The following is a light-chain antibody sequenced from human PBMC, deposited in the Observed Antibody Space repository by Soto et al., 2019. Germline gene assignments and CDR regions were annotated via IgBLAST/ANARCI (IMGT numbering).Light chain of an antibody. Sequence: QSVLTQPASVSGSPGQSITISCTGTSSDVGNYKYVSWYQQHPGKAPKLMIYDVSKRPSGVPDRFSGSKSGNTASLTISGLQAEDDADYYCCSYAGSWVFGGGTKVTVL. J-gene: IGLJ3*02. CDR3: CSYAGSWV. CDR2: DVS. V-gene: IGLV2-11*01. CDR1: SSDVGNYKY.